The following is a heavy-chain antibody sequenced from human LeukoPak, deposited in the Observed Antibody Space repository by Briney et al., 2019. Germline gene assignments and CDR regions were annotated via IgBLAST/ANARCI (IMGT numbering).Heavy chain of an antibody. V-gene: IGHV3-30-3*01. CDR2: ISYDGSNK. Sequence: PGRSLRLSCAASGFTFSSYAMHWVRQAPGKGLEWVAVISYDGSNKYYADSVKGRFTISRDNSKNTLYLQMNSLRAEDTAVYYCAKGTLQRLNAEYFQHWGQGTLVTVSS. J-gene: IGHJ1*01. D-gene: IGHD4-11*01. CDR1: GFTFSSYA. CDR3: AKGTLQRLNAEYFQH.